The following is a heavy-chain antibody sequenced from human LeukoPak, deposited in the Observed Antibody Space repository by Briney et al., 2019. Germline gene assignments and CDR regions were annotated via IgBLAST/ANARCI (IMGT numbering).Heavy chain of an antibody. J-gene: IGHJ4*02. CDR1: GYTFTGYY. V-gene: IGHV1-2*02. D-gene: IGHD6-13*01. CDR2: INPNSGGT. CDR3: SRVIAAAPQRDLGY. Sequence: ASVKVSRKASGYTFTGYYMHWVRQAPGQGLEWMGWINPNSGGTNYAQKFQGRVTMTRDTSISTAYMELSRLRSDDTAVYYCSRVIAAAPQRDLGYWGQGTLVTVSS.